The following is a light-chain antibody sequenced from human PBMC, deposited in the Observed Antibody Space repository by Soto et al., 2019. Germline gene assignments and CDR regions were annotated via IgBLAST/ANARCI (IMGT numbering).Light chain of an antibody. Sequence: EIVLTQSLGTLSVSPGERATLSCRASQSLTSNYLAWYQQKPGQAPRLLIYAASSRATGIPDRFSASGSGTDFTLAITRLEPEDFAVYYCQHYGGSPYTFGQGTKLEIK. CDR1: QSLTSNY. CDR3: QHYGGSPYT. V-gene: IGKV3-20*01. J-gene: IGKJ2*01. CDR2: AAS.